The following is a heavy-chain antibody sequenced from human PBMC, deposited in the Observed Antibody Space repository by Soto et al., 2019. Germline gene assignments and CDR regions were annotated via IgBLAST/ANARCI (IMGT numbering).Heavy chain of an antibody. V-gene: IGHV4-31*03. CDR2: IYYSGST. J-gene: IGHJ6*02. CDR3: AASCVACGGFNYYGMAV. CDR1: GGSISSGGYY. D-gene: IGHD5-12*01. Sequence: QVQLQESGPGLVKPSQTLSLTCTVSGGSISSGGYYWSWIRQHPGKGLEWIGYIYYSGSTYYNPSLKSRVTISVATSKNQFSLKLSSVTAADTAVYYCAASCVACGGFNYYGMAVWGQGTTVTVSS.